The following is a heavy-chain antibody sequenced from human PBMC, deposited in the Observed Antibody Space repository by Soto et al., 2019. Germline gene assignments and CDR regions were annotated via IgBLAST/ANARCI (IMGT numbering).Heavy chain of an antibody. Sequence: GGSLRLSCAASRFTFSTYEMHWVRQAPGKGLEWVSCISSSGSTVYYADSVKGRFTISRDNTRNSLYLQMNSLRDEDTALYYCVRYCTTTLCNGVATRTFDYWGHGTWVTLXS. CDR3: VRYCTTTLCNGVATRTFDY. J-gene: IGHJ4*01. V-gene: IGHV3-48*03. CDR2: ISSSGSTV. CDR1: RFTFSTYE. D-gene: IGHD5-12*01.